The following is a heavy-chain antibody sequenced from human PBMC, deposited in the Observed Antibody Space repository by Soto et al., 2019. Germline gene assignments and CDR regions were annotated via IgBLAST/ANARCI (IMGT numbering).Heavy chain of an antibody. Sequence: QVQLVQSGAEVKKPGSSVKVSCKASGGTFSSSAINWVRQAPGQGLEWMGEITPVFVTPTYAQKFQGRVTISADASTRSVSMGLAALPSAAPPAYSCAKDAHTPPPENFHFDIWGQGTMVTVSS. J-gene: IGHJ3*02. CDR2: ITPVFVTP. CDR3: AKDAHTPPPENFHFDI. CDR1: GGTFSSSA. V-gene: IGHV1-69*01. D-gene: IGHD1-7*01.